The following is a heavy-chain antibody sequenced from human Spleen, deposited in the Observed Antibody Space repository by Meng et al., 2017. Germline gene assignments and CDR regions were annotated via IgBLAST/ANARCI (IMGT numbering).Heavy chain of an antibody. CDR1: GYTFTDYF. D-gene: IGHD3-9*01. V-gene: IGHV1-2*02. J-gene: IGHJ4*02. CDR2: VNPSRGDT. CDR3: TFYYDILTGYYF. Sequence: QLAWVKSGAAWKKPGASVKVSCKASGYTFTDYFMHWVRQVPGQGLEWMGWVNPSRGDTNYAQRFQGRVTISSDTSISTAYMELSRLRSDDTAVYYCTFYYDILTGYYFWGQGTLVTVSS.